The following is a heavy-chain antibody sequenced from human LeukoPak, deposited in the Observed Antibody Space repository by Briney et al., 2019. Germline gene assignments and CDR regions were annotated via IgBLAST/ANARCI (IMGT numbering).Heavy chain of an antibody. J-gene: IGHJ5*02. CDR2: INTYTGNT. CDR1: GYIFSDFG. V-gene: IGHV1-18*01. Sequence: GASVKVSCKASGYIFSDFGISWVRQAPGQGLEWMGWINTYTGNTTYAQRVQGRVILTTDTSTSTAYMELGGLTSDDTAVYYCARDQFYDFWSNYEGWFDPWGQGTLVTVSS. CDR3: ARDQFYDFWSNYEGWFDP. D-gene: IGHD3-3*01.